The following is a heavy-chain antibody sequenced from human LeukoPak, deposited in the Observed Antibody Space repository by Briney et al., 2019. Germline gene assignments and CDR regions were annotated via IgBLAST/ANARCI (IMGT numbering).Heavy chain of an antibody. CDR2: ISSSSSYI. CDR1: GFTFSSYS. D-gene: IGHD3-22*01. CDR3: ARDSHTYYYDSSGYPTAEYFQH. Sequence: GGSLRLSCAASGFTFSSYSMNWVRQAPGKGLEWVSSISSSSSYIYYADSVKGRFTISRDNAKNSLYLQMNSLRAEDTAVYYCARDSHTYYYDSSGYPTAEYFQHWGQGTLVTVSS. V-gene: IGHV3-21*01. J-gene: IGHJ1*01.